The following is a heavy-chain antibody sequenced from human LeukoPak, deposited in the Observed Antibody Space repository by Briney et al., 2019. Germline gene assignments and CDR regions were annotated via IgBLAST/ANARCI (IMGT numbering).Heavy chain of an antibody. CDR2: IYTSGST. Sequence: PSETLSLTCTVSGGSISSYYWSWIRQPAGKGLEWIGRIYTSGSTNYNPSLKSRDTMSVDTSKNQFSLKLSSVTAADTAVYYCAADAAVAGQRGFDYWGQGTLVTVSS. V-gene: IGHV4-4*07. CDR1: GGSISSYY. D-gene: IGHD6-19*01. CDR3: AADAAVAGQRGFDY. J-gene: IGHJ4*02.